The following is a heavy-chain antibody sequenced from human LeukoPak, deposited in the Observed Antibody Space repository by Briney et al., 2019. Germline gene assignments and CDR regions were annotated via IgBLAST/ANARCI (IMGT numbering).Heavy chain of an antibody. CDR3: ARKGCSSISCLYYYYMDV. V-gene: IGHV3-7*01. CDR1: GFTFSSYW. Sequence: GGSLRLSCVAPGFTFSSYWMSWVRKAPGKGMEWVANIKQDGSEKYYVDSVKGRFTISRDNAKNSLYLQMNSLRAEDTAVYYCARKGCSSISCLYYYYMDVWGKGTTVTVSS. D-gene: IGHD2-2*01. CDR2: IKQDGSEK. J-gene: IGHJ6*03.